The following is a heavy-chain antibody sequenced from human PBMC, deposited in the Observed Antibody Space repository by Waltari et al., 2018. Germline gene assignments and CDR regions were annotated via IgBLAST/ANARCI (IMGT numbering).Heavy chain of an antibody. D-gene: IGHD1-26*01. CDR2: TWYDGSNK. CDR3: ATGIVGATSDFDY. CDR1: GFTFSSYG. Sequence: QVQLVASGGGVVQPGRSLRLSCAASGFTFSSYGMHWVRKAPGKWVEWVAVTWYDGSNKYYADSVKGRFTISRDNSKNTLYLQMNSLRAEDTAVYYCATGIVGATSDFDYWGQGTLVTVSS. V-gene: IGHV3-33*01. J-gene: IGHJ4*02.